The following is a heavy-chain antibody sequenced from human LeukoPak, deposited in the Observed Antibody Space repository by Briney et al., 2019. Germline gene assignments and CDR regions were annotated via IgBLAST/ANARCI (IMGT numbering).Heavy chain of an antibody. V-gene: IGHV3-23*01. CDR3: AKDKSDYFDY. J-gene: IGHJ4*02. Sequence: QPGGSLRLSCEASGFTFSSSAMSWVSQAPGKGLEWVSGISGSGKNTYYAGSVKGRFTISRDNSKTLYLQMNSLRAEDTAVYYCAKDKSDYFDYWGQGTLVSVSS. CDR2: ISGSGKNT. CDR1: GFTFSSSA.